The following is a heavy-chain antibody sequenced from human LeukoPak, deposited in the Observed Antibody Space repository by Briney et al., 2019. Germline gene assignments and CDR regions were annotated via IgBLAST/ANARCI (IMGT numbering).Heavy chain of an antibody. Sequence: SETLSLTCTVSGGSISIHYWSWLRQPAGKGLEWIGRIYTSGSTNYNPSLKSRVTISVDKSKNQFSLKLSSVTAADTAVYYCARDLMGRGVITAFDYWGQGTLVTVSS. CDR2: IYTSGST. D-gene: IGHD3-10*01. CDR1: GGSISIHY. CDR3: ARDLMGRGVITAFDY. J-gene: IGHJ4*02. V-gene: IGHV4-4*07.